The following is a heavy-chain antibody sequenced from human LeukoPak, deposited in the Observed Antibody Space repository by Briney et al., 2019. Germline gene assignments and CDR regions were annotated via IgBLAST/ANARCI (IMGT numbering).Heavy chain of an antibody. CDR1: GGSISSGDYY. CDR2: IYYSGST. CDR3: ARGIAARHPNWFDP. D-gene: IGHD6-6*01. J-gene: IGHJ5*02. Sequence: SQTLSLTCTVSGGSISSGDYYWSWIRQPPGKGLEWIGYIYYSGSTYYNPSLKSRVTISVDTSKNQFSLKLSSVTAADTAVYYCARGIAARHPNWFDPWGQGTLVTVSS. V-gene: IGHV4-30-4*08.